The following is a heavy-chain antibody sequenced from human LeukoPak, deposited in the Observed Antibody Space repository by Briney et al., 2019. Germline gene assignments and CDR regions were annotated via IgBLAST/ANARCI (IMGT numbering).Heavy chain of an antibody. D-gene: IGHD1-20*01. CDR1: GFTFASYA. CDR3: ARFVANWNPGGMDV. CDR2: ISGSGGST. J-gene: IGHJ6*02. V-gene: IGHV3-23*01. Sequence: GGSLRLSCAASGFTFASYAVSWVRQAPGKGLEWVSTISGSGGSTYYADSVKGRFTISRDNSKNTLSLQMNSLRAEDTAVYYCARFVANWNPGGMDVWGQGTTVIVSS.